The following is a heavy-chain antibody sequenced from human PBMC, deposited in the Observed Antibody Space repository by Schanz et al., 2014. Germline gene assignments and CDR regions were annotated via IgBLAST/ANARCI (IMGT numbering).Heavy chain of an antibody. J-gene: IGHJ4*02. D-gene: IGHD3-3*01. V-gene: IGHV3-7*03. CDR2: IKHDGSEK. Sequence: EVQLVESGGGLVQPGGSLRLSCAASGFAFDTYWMSWVRQAPGKGLEWVANIKHDGSEKYYVDSVKGRFTISRDNAKNSMYLEMNSLRAEDTAIYYCAKEVRIVLRDWLPTPDFDYWGQGTLVTVSS. CDR1: GFAFDTYW. CDR3: AKEVRIVLRDWLPTPDFDY.